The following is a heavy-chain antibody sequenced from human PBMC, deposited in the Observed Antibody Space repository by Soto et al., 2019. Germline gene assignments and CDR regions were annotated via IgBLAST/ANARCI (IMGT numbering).Heavy chain of an antibody. CDR3: ARGDGDYYDGNGYLGRH. J-gene: IGHJ4*02. V-gene: IGHV3-74*01. D-gene: IGHD3-22*01. CDR2: INSDGSRT. Sequence: EVQLVESRGGLVQPGGSLRLSCAASGFTFSSYWMHWVRQAPGKGLVWVSRINSDGSRTSYADSAKGRFTISRDNAKNTLYLQMNSLRAEDTAVYYCARGDGDYYDGNGYLGRHWGQGTLVTVSS. CDR1: GFTFSSYW.